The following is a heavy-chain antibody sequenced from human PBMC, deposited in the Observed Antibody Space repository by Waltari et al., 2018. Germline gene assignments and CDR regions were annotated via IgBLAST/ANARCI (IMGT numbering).Heavy chain of an antibody. CDR2: IYYSGST. CDR1: GGSISSHY. V-gene: IGHV4-59*11. J-gene: IGHJ4*02. Sequence: QVQLQESGPGLVKPSETLSLTCTVSGGSISSHYWSWIRQPPGKGLEWIGYIYYSGSTNYNPSLKSRVTISVDTSKNQFSLKLSSVTAADTAVYYCARVNGDYDILTGPQGYFDYWGQGTLVTVSS. D-gene: IGHD3-9*01. CDR3: ARVNGDYDILTGPQGYFDY.